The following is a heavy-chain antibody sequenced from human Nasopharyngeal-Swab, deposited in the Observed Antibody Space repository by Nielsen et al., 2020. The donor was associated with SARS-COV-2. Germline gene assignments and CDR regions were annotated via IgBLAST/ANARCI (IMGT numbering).Heavy chain of an antibody. V-gene: IGHV2-26*01. CDR2: IFSNDEK. CDR3: ARIDYDYVWGSYRYTGGYFDY. Sequence: RQAPGKALEWLAHIFSNDEKSYSTSLKSRLTISKDTSKSLVVLTMTNMDPVDTATYYCARIDYDYVWGSYRYTGGYFDYWGQGTLVTVSS. D-gene: IGHD3-16*02. J-gene: IGHJ4*02.